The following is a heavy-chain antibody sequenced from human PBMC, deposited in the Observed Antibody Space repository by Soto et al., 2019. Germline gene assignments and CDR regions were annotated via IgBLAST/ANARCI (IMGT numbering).Heavy chain of an antibody. CDR2: IYSGGFT. V-gene: IGHV3-53*01. CDR3: ARISDYDHYYYGMDV. CDR1: RFTVRSTY. D-gene: IGHD5-12*01. Sequence: PGGSLRLSCAPSRFTVRSTYMSWVRQAPGKGLEWVSAIYSGGFTYYADSVKGRFSITRDMSNNTLYLQMNSLRAEDTAVYYCARISDYDHYYYGMDVWGQGTTVTVSS. J-gene: IGHJ6*02.